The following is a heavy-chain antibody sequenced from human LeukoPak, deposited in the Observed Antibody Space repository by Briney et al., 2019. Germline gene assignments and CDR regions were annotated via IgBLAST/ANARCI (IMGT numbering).Heavy chain of an antibody. V-gene: IGHV3-9*01. CDR1: GFTLDDYA. J-gene: IGHJ6*02. CDR2: ISWNSGSI. CDR3: AKGYYYGSGLEYYGMDV. D-gene: IGHD3-10*01. Sequence: PGRSLRLSCAASGFTLDDYAMHWVRQAPGKGLEWVSGISWNSGSIGYADSVKGRFTISRDNAKNSLYLQMNSLRAEDTALYYCAKGYYYGSGLEYYGMDVWGQGTTVTVSS.